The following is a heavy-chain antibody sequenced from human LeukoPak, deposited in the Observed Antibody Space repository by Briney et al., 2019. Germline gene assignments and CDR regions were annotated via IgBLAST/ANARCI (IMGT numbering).Heavy chain of an antibody. J-gene: IGHJ4*02. D-gene: IGHD6-19*01. CDR3: ARMYTDGWYEY. Sequence: SETLSLTCSVSGGSVNNNLYFWAWIRQPPGNGLKWVGSIHYTGATYYSPSLKSRVTISIDTSKNQFSLRLTSLTATDTAVYYCARMYTDGWYEYWGQGILVTVSS. CDR2: IHYTGAT. CDR1: GGSVNNNLYF. V-gene: IGHV4-39*01.